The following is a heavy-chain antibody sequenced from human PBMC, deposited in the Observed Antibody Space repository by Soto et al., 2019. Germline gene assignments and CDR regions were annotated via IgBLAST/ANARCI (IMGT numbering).Heavy chain of an antibody. CDR3: AREGGSYDSSGYYYFGGYDY. J-gene: IGHJ4*02. CDR1: GFNFRSYA. D-gene: IGHD3-22*01. CDR2: IKQDGSEK. V-gene: IGHV3-7*05. Sequence: GGLLRLSCAASGFNFRSYAMSWVRQAPGKGLEWVANIKQDGSEKYYVDSVKGRFTISRDNAKNSLYLQMNSLRAEDTAVYYCAREGGSYDSSGYYYFGGYDYWGQGTLVTVSS.